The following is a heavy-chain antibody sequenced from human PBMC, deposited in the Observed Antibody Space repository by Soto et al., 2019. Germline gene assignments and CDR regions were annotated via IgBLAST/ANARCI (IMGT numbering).Heavy chain of an antibody. CDR1: GFTFSSHE. CDR3: VRSWGVYCSSTRCYSPWLDP. J-gene: IGHJ5*02. CDR2: ISSSGSPI. Sequence: EVQLVESGGGLVQPGGSLRLSCVASGFTFSSHEMNWVRQAPGKGLEWVSYISSSGSPIDYADSVRGRFTISRDNAKNSVILQMNSLRVEDTAVYCCVRSWGVYCSSTRCYSPWLDPWGQGTLVTVSS. V-gene: IGHV3-48*03. D-gene: IGHD2-2*02.